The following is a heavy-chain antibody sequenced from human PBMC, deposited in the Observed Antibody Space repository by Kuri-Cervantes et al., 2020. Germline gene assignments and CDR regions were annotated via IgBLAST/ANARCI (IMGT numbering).Heavy chain of an antibody. CDR2: IYYSGST. CDR3: ARHRWFRALDY. J-gene: IGHJ4*02. V-gene: IGHV4-30-4*01. Sequence: LRLSCTVSGGSISSGDYYWSWIRQPPGKGLEWIGYIYYSGSTYYNPSLKSRVTISVDTSKNQFSLNLTSVTAADTAVYYCARHRWFRALDYWGQGALVTVSS. D-gene: IGHD2-15*01. CDR1: GGSISSGDYY.